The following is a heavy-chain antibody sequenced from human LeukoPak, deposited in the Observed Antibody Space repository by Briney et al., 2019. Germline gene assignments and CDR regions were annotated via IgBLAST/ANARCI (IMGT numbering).Heavy chain of an antibody. J-gene: IGHJ4*02. CDR2: IYYSGST. CDR1: GGSISSYY. Sequence: PSETLSLTCTVSGGSISSYYWSWIRQPPGKGLEWIGYIYYSGSTNYNPSLKSRVTISVDTSKNQFSLKLSSVTAADTAVYYCARGFLGGYYFDYWGQGTLVTVS. V-gene: IGHV4-59*01. CDR3: ARGFLGGYYFDY. D-gene: IGHD3-22*01.